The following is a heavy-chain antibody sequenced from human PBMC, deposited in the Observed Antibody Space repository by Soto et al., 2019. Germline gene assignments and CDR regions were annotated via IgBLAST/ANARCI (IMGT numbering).Heavy chain of an antibody. V-gene: IGHV3-33*01. Sequence: QVQLVESGGGVVQPGRSLRLSCAASGFTFSSYGMHWVRQAPGKGLEWVAVIWYDGSNKYYADSVKGRFTISRDNSKNTLYLQMNSLRAEDTAVYYCARDLGPGAVTTVGYFDYWGQGTLVTVSS. CDR2: IWYDGSNK. CDR1: GFTFSSYG. D-gene: IGHD4-17*01. CDR3: ARDLGPGAVTTVGYFDY. J-gene: IGHJ4*02.